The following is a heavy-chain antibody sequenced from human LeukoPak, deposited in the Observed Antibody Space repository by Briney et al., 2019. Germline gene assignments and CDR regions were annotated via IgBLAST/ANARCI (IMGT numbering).Heavy chain of an antibody. V-gene: IGHV3-11*04. D-gene: IGHD2-15*01. CDR1: GFTFSDYY. CDR2: ISSSGSTI. J-gene: IGHJ4*02. Sequence: GGSLRLSCAASGFTFSDYYMSWIRQAPGKGLEWVSYISSSGSTIYYADSVKGRFTISRDNAKNSLYLQMNSLRAEDTAVYYCAGEVRDCSGGSCYHTDDYWGQGTLVTVCS. CDR3: AGEVRDCSGGSCYHTDDY.